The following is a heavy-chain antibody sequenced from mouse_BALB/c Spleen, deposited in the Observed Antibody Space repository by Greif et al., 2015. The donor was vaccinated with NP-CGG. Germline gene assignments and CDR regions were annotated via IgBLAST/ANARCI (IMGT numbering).Heavy chain of an antibody. D-gene: IGHD2-3*01. J-gene: IGHJ3*01. Sequence: EVKLVESGGGLVQPGGSRKLSCAASGFTFSTFGMHWVRQAPEKGLEWVAYISSDSTTTYYADTVKGRFTISRDNPKNTLFLQMTSLRSEDTAMYYCARSKYYDGGWFAYWGQGTLVTVSA. CDR1: GFTFSTFG. CDR2: ISSDSTTT. V-gene: IGHV5-17*02. CDR3: ARSKYYDGGWFAY.